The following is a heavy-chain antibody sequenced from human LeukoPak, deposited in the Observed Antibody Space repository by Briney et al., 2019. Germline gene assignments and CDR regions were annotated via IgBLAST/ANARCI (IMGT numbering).Heavy chain of an antibody. Sequence: GGCLRLSCAASGFTLSSYSMNWVRQAPGRGLEWVSSISSSSSYIHYADSVKGRFTISRDNAKNSLYLQMNSLRAEDTAVYYCARDYYGSGSRDVDPWGQGTLVTVSS. J-gene: IGHJ5*02. D-gene: IGHD3-10*01. CDR3: ARDYYGSGSRDVDP. CDR1: GFTLSSYS. CDR2: ISSSSSYI. V-gene: IGHV3-21*01.